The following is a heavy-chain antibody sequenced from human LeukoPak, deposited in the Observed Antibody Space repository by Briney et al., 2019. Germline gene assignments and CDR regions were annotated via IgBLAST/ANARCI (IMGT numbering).Heavy chain of an antibody. J-gene: IGHJ3*02. V-gene: IGHV3-48*01. CDR2: INSSSSTI. D-gene: IGHD1-26*01. CDR1: GFTFSSYS. CDR3: ARTVRIVGATAWTYDAFDI. Sequence: GGSLRLSCAASGFTFSSYSMNWVRQAPGKGLEWVSYINSSSSTIYYADSVKGRFTISRDNAKNSLYLQMNSLRAEDTAVYYCARTVRIVGATAWTYDAFDIWGQGTMVTVSS.